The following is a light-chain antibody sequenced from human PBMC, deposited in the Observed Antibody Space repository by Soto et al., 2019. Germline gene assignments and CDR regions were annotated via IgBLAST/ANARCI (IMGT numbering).Light chain of an antibody. CDR3: GSYTSSSTRV. CDR2: EVS. J-gene: IGLJ1*01. Sequence: QSALTQPASGSGSHGQSITISCTGTSRDVGAYDYVSWYQQHPDKAPKLMIYEVSHRPSGVCNRFSGSKSVNTATLTISGLQADDEADYYCGSYTSSSTRVFGTGTKVTVL. V-gene: IGLV2-14*03. CDR1: SRDVGAYDY.